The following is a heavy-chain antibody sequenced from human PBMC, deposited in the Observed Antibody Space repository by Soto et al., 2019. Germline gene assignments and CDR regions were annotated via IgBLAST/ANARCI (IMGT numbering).Heavy chain of an antibody. CDR3: ATRDSSRFY. D-gene: IGHD6-13*01. J-gene: IGHJ4*02. CDR1: GVSISSHDW. V-gene: IGHV4-4*02. Sequence: QVQLQESRPGLVKPSGTLSLTCAVSGVSISSHDWWTWVRQPPGKGLEWIGESHQSGNTNYNSSRDSRVTIAVDKAKNQFSLKLTSVTVADTAVYYCATRDSSRFYWGQGTLVTVSS. CDR2: SHQSGNT.